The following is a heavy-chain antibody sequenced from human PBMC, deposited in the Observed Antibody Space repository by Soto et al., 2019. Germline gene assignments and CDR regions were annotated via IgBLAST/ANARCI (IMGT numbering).Heavy chain of an antibody. V-gene: IGHV1-69*13. CDR1: GGTFSSYA. CDR3: ARESRSTYYYGSGSSNFFDY. J-gene: IGHJ4*02. D-gene: IGHD3-10*01. Sequence: VASLKVSCKASGGTFSSYAISWVRQAPGQGLEWMGGIIPIFGTANYAQKFQGRVTITADESTSTAYMELSSLRSEDTAVYYCARESRSTYYYGSGSSNFFDYWGQGTLVTVSS. CDR2: IIPIFGTA.